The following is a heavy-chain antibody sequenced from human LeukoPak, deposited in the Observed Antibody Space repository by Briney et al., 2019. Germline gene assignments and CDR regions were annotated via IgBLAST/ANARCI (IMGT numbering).Heavy chain of an antibody. CDR3: ARGWLQSGTASFDY. Sequence: SQTLLLTCAISGDSFSSNSAAWNWIRQSPSRGLEWLGRTYYRSKWYNDYAVSVKSRITINPDTSKNQFSLQLNSVTPEDTAVYYCARGWLQSGTASFDYWGQGTLVTVSS. CDR2: TYYRSKWYN. D-gene: IGHD5-24*01. J-gene: IGHJ4*02. CDR1: GDSFSSNSAA. V-gene: IGHV6-1*01.